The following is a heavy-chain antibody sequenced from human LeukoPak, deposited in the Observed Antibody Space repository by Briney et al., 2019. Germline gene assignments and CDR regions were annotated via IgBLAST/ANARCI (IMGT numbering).Heavy chain of an antibody. J-gene: IGHJ4*02. V-gene: IGHV1-2*02. CDR2: INPNSGGT. D-gene: IGHD3-22*01. Sequence: PPASVKVSCKASGYTFTGYYMHWVRQAPGQGLEWMGWINPNSGGTIYAQKFQGRVTMTRDTSISTAYMELSRLRSDDTAVYYCARDYYDSSFMRLLFDYWGQGTQVTVSS. CDR1: GYTFTGYY. CDR3: ARDYYDSSFMRLLFDY.